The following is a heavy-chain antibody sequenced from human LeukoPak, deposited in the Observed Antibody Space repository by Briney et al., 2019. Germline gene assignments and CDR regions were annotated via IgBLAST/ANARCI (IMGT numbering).Heavy chain of an antibody. CDR2: ITTSGGHT. V-gene: IGHV3-23*01. CDR1: GFTFSSYS. D-gene: IGHD2-2*01. CDR3: AKESCSSRCNFDY. J-gene: IGHJ4*02. Sequence: GGSLRLSCAASGFTFSSYSMNWVRQAPGKGLEWVSAITTSGGHTYYADSVKGRFTISRDNSKNTLYLQMNSLRAEDTAVYYCAKESCSSRCNFDYWGQGTLVTVSS.